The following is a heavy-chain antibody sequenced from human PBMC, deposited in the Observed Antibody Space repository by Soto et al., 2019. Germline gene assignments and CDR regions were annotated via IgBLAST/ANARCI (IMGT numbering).Heavy chain of an antibody. CDR1: GFIVSDYY. CDR3: ATVIGSSSLRFFQD. D-gene: IGHD1-26*01. Sequence: GGSLRLSCAASGFIVSDYYMSWIRQAPGKGLEWIAYISSSGTYINYADSVKGRFTISRDNAENTVYLQMNSLRIDDTAVYFCATVIGSSSLRFFQDWGQGTLVTVSS. J-gene: IGHJ1*01. V-gene: IGHV3-11*06. CDR2: ISSSGTYI.